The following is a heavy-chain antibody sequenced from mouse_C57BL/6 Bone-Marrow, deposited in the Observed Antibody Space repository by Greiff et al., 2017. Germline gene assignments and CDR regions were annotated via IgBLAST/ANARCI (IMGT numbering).Heavy chain of an antibody. D-gene: IGHD2-2*01. CDR1: GFTFSSYA. Sequence: EVQVVESGEGLVKPGGSLKLSCAASGFTFSSYAMSWVRQTPDKRLEWVAYISRSGDYTYYADTVKGRFTISRDNARNTLYLQMSNLKSEDTAMYDCTGDSYGYNVPYPMEDWGKGTSVTVSS. J-gene: IGHJ4*01. CDR3: TGDSYGYNVPYPMED. CDR2: ISRSGDYT. V-gene: IGHV5-9-1*02.